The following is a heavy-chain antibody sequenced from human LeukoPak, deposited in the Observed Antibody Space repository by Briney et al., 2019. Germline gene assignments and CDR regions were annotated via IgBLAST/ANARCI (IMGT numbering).Heavy chain of an antibody. CDR3: ARHNQEYASDSPLDY. V-gene: IGHV5-51*01. D-gene: IGHD2-2*01. Sequence: GESLKISCKGSGYTFTTYWIGWVRQLPGKGLEWMGIIYPGDSDTRYSPSFQGQVAISADKSISTAYLQWSSLKASDTAMYYCARHNQEYASDSPLDYWGQGTLVTVSS. CDR1: GYTFTTYW. CDR2: IYPGDSDT. J-gene: IGHJ4*02.